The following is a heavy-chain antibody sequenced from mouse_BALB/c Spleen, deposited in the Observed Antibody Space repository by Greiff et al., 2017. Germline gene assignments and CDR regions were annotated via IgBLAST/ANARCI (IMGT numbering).Heavy chain of an antibody. J-gene: IGHJ4*01. CDR2: IDPANGNT. CDR3: ARRYYGSSY. D-gene: IGHD1-1*01. V-gene: IGHV14-3*02. Sequence: EVMLVESGAELVKPGASVKLSCTASGFNIKDTYMHWVKQRPEQGLEWIGRIDPANGNTKYDPKFQGKATITADTSSNTAYLQLSSLTSEDTAVYYCARRYYGSSYGGQGTSVTVSS. CDR1: GFNIKDTY.